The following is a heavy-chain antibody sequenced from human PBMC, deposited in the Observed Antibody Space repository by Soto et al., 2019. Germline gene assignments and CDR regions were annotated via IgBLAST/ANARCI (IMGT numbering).Heavy chain of an antibody. Sequence: PGGSLRLSCAASGFTFSNYVMSWVRQAPGKGLEWVSSISGSGDNTYYADSVKGRFTISRDNSKNTLFLQMNSLRAEDTAVYYCAKLPLVLDLGFDYWGQGTLVTVSS. CDR1: GFTFSNYV. CDR2: ISGSGDNT. D-gene: IGHD1-1*01. J-gene: IGHJ4*02. CDR3: AKLPLVLDLGFDY. V-gene: IGHV3-23*01.